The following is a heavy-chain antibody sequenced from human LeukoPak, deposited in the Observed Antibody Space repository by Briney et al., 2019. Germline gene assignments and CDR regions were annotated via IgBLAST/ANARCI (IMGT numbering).Heavy chain of an antibody. D-gene: IGHD6-13*01. J-gene: IGHJ6*02. Sequence: ASVTVSCKASGYSFTNYAINWVRQAPGQGREWMGWISAYNGNTDYAQKFQGRVTMTTDTSTSTAYMELRSLTSDDTAVYYCARDPLRSTWSTYYNALDVWGQGTTVTVSS. CDR1: GYSFTNYA. CDR3: ARDPLRSTWSTYYNALDV. CDR2: ISAYNGNT. V-gene: IGHV1-18*01.